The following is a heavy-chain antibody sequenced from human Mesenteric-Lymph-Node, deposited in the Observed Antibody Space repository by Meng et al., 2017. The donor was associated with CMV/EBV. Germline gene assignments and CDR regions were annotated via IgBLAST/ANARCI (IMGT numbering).Heavy chain of an antibody. V-gene: IGHV4-61*01. Sequence: SETLSLTCTVSGGSVSSGSYYWSWIRQPPGKGLEWIGYIYYSGSTNYNPSLKSRVTISVDTSKNQFSLKLSSVTAADTAVYYCARGHGSQYVFLGHGMDVWGQGTTVTVSS. CDR1: GGSVSSGSYY. J-gene: IGHJ6*02. CDR2: IYYSGST. CDR3: ARGHGSQYVFLGHGMDV. D-gene: IGHD1-26*01.